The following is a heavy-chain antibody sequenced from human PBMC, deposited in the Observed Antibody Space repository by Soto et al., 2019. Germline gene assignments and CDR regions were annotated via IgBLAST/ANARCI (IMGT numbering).Heavy chain of an antibody. Sequence: EVQLVESGGGLVQPGGSLRLSCAASGFIFSNYNMHWVRQAPGKGLEWVSYISSSSNTIYYADSVKGRFTISRDNAKNSLYLQMNSLRAEDTPVYYCARPSCGGDCYSPVYWGQGTLVTVSS. CDR3: ARPSCGGDCYSPVY. V-gene: IGHV3-48*01. CDR1: GFIFSNYN. CDR2: ISSSSNTI. J-gene: IGHJ4*02. D-gene: IGHD2-21*02.